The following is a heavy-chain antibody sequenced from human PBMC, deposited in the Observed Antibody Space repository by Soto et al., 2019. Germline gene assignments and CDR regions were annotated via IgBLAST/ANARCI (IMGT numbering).Heavy chain of an antibody. CDR3: ARGSASSMYWFDP. Sequence: SETLSLTCTVTGGSISSYYWSWIRQPPGKGLEWIGYIYYSGSTNYNPSLKSRVTISVDTSKNQFSLKLSSVTAADTAVYYCARGSASSMYWFDPWGQGTLVTVSS. CDR1: GGSISSYY. V-gene: IGHV4-59*01. J-gene: IGHJ5*02. CDR2: IYYSGST. D-gene: IGHD3-10*01.